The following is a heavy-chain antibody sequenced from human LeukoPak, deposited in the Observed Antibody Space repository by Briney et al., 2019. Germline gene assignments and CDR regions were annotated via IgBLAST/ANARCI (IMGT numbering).Heavy chain of an antibody. V-gene: IGHV2-70*01. D-gene: IGHD2-2*01. CDR3: ALQYCSSSSCDDY. J-gene: IGHJ4*02. Sequence: SGPALVKPTQTLTLTCTFSGFSLSTSGMCVSWIRQPPGKALEWLAIIDWDDDKYYSTSLKTRLTISKDTSKNQMVLTMTNMDPVDTATYYCALQYCSSSSCDDYWGQGTLVTVSS. CDR2: IDWDDDK. CDR1: GFSLSTSGMC.